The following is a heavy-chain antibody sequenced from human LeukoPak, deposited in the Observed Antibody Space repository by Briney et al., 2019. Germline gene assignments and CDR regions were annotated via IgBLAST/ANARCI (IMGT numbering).Heavy chain of an antibody. CDR1: GFTFSSYA. CDR2: ILDSGYST. J-gene: IGHJ6*03. V-gene: IGHV3-23*01. Sequence: GGSLRLSCAASGFTFSSYAMSWVRQAPGKGLEWVSGILDSGYSTYYANSVKGRFTISRDNAKNSLYLQMNSLRAEDTAVYYCASSMGFGELSVYYYYYMDVWGKGTTVTVSS. CDR3: ASSMGFGELSVYYYYYMDV. D-gene: IGHD3-10*01.